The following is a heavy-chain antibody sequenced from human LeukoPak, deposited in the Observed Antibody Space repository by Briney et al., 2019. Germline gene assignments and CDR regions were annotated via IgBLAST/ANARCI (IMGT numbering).Heavy chain of an antibody. V-gene: IGHV3-23*01. CDR2: ISGSGGST. Sequence: GGSLRLSCAASGFTFSSYAMSWVRQAPGKGLEWVSAISGSGGSTYYADSVKGRFTISRDNSKNTLYLQMNSLRAEDTAVYYCAKVSRSQIVVVVAAIHRSAFDIWGQGTMVTVSS. D-gene: IGHD2-15*01. CDR1: GFTFSSYA. CDR3: AKVSRSQIVVVVAAIHRSAFDI. J-gene: IGHJ3*02.